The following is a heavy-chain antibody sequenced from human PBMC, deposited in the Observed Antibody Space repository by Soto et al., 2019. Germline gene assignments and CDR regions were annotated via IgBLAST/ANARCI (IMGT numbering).Heavy chain of an antibody. CDR3: MNYKSGWEY. D-gene: IGHD6-19*01. J-gene: IGHJ4*02. V-gene: IGHV4-39*01. CDR1: SVSISSSGYF. CDR2: ISYSGST. Sequence: QLQLQESGPGLVQPSETLSLTCTVSSVSISSSGYFWGWVRQPPGKGLEGIGVISYSGSTYYSPSLKSRVTISADTSKNQFSLRLSSVTAADTAVFHCMNYKSGWEYWGQGTLVTVSS.